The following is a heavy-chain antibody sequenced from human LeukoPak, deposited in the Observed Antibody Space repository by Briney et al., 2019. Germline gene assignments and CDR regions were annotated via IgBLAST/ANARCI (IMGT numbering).Heavy chain of an antibody. Sequence: GGSLRLSCAAPGFITSNYYISWVRQAPGEGLEWVSVIYSGGGTYYADSVKGRFTISSDNSKNTLYLQMNSLTAADTAVYYCARVGVVQGARPDGFDIWGQGTMVTVSS. CDR1: GFITSNYY. J-gene: IGHJ3*02. CDR3: ARVGVVQGARPDGFDI. CDR2: IYSGGGT. V-gene: IGHV3-53*01. D-gene: IGHD2-2*01.